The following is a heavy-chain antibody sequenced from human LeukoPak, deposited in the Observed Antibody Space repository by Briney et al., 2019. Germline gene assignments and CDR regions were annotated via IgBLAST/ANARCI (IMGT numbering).Heavy chain of an antibody. Sequence: PGGSLRLSCAASGFTFSSYAMHWVRQAPGKGLEWVAVISYDGSNKYYADSVKGRFTISRDNAKNSLYLQMNSLRAEDTAVYYCARARGTTTGGNSWEVDYWGQGTLVTVSS. V-gene: IGHV3-30-3*01. CDR1: GFTFSSYA. CDR3: ARARGTTTGGNSWEVDY. J-gene: IGHJ4*02. CDR2: ISYDGSNK. D-gene: IGHD4-23*01.